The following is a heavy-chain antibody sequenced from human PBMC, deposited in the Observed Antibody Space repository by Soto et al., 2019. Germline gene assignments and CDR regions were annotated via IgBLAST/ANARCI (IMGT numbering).Heavy chain of an antibody. CDR2: SIPIFGTA. Sequence: QVQLVQSGAEVKKPGSSVKVSCKVSGGTFNNYPITWVRQAPGEGLEWMGGSIPIFGTANYAQKFQGRVTISVDESTSTAYMELSSLRSEDTAVYYCARGRGYSGDDHYYYFDMDVWGQGTTVTVSS. V-gene: IGHV1-69*01. CDR3: ARGRGYSGDDHYYYFDMDV. J-gene: IGHJ6*02. D-gene: IGHD5-12*01. CDR1: GGTFNNYP.